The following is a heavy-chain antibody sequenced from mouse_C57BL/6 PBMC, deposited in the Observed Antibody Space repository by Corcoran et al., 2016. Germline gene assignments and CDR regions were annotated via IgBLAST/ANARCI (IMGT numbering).Heavy chain of an antibody. D-gene: IGHD4-1*01. CDR3: ARDWDY. Sequence: EVQLQQSGPVLVKPGASVKMSCKASGYTFTDYYMNWVKQSHGKSLEWIGDINPNNGGTSYNQKFKGKATLTVDKSSSTAYMELRSLTSEDSAVYYCARDWDYWGQGTTLTVSS. J-gene: IGHJ2*01. V-gene: IGHV1-26*01. CDR2: INPNNGGT. CDR1: GYTFTDYY.